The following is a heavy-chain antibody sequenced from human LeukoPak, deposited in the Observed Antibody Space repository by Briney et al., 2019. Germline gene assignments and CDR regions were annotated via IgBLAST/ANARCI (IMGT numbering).Heavy chain of an antibody. Sequence: ASVKVSCKASGYTFTGYYMHWVRQAPGQGLEWMGWINPNSGGTNYAQKFQGRVTMTRDTSISTAYMELSRLRSDDTAVYYRARVGYDILTGYTNWGQGTLVTVSS. CDR3: ARVGYDILTGYTN. CDR1: GYTFTGYY. V-gene: IGHV1-2*02. CDR2: INPNSGGT. D-gene: IGHD3-9*01. J-gene: IGHJ4*02.